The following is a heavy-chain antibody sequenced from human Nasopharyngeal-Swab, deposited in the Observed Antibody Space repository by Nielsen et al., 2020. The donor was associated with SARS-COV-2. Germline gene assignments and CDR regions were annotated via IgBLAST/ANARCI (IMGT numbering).Heavy chain of an antibody. V-gene: IGHV3-21*01. CDR3: ARGPRYQPDAFDI. CDR2: ISSSSSYI. Sequence: GESLKISCAASGFTFSSYSMNWVRLAPGKGLEWVSSISSSSSYIYYADSVKGRFTISRDNAKNSLYLQMNSLRAEDTAVYYCARGPRYQPDAFDIWGQGTMVTVSS. J-gene: IGHJ3*02. CDR1: GFTFSSYS. D-gene: IGHD2-2*01.